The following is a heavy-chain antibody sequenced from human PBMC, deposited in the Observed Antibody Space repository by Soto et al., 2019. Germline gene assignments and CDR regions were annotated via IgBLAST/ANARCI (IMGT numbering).Heavy chain of an antibody. CDR1: GYTFTSYD. V-gene: IGHV1-69*13. Sequence: SVKVSCKASGYTFTSYDINWVRQATGQGLEWMGGMIPISGKADYAQKFQGRVTITADESTSTAYMELSSLRSEDTAVYYCARDMSSSGCFDYWGQGTLVTVSS. D-gene: IGHD6-19*01. CDR2: MIPISGKA. CDR3: ARDMSSSGCFDY. J-gene: IGHJ4*02.